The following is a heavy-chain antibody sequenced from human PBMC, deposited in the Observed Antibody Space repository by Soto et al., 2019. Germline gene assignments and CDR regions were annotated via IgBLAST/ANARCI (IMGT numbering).Heavy chain of an antibody. CDR2: IYPGDSDT. D-gene: IGHD2-8*01. V-gene: IGHV5-51*01. J-gene: IGHJ4*02. CDR1: GYKFSSYW. Sequence: GESLKISCKVSGYKFSSYWIGWVRQTPGKGLEWMGIIYPGDSDTKYSPSFQGHVTISADKSISTAYLQWSSLQASDTAIYYCARQTPLYTNGRSFDYWGQGTLVTVSS. CDR3: ARQTPLYTNGRSFDY.